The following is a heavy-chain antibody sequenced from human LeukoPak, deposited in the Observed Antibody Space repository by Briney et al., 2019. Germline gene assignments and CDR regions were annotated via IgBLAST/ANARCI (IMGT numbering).Heavy chain of an antibody. V-gene: IGHV3-33*01. CDR1: GFTFSSYG. CDR2: IWYDGSNK. Sequence: GRSLRLSCAASGFTFSSYGIHWVRQAPGKGLEWVAVIWYDGSNKYYADSVKGRFTISRDNSKNTLYLQMNSLRAEDTAVYYCARDHGCSSTSCYVAYYGMDVWGKGTTVTVSS. D-gene: IGHD2-2*01. J-gene: IGHJ6*04. CDR3: ARDHGCSSTSCYVAYYGMDV.